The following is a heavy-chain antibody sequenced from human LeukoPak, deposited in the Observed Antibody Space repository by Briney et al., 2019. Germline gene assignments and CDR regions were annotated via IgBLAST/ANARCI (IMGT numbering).Heavy chain of an antibody. J-gene: IGHJ6*04. CDR2: ISSSGSTI. Sequence: GGSLRLSCAASGFTFSSYEMNWVRQAPGKGLEWVSYISSSGSTIYYADSVKGRFTISRDNAKNSLYLQMNSLRAEDTAVYYCARVLDDILTGAMDVWGKGTTVTISS. CDR3: ARVLDDILTGAMDV. CDR1: GFTFSSYE. D-gene: IGHD3-9*01. V-gene: IGHV3-48*03.